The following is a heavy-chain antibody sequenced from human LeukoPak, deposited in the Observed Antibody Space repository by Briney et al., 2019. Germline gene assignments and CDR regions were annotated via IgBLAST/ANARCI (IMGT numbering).Heavy chain of an antibody. D-gene: IGHD3-10*01. V-gene: IGHV1-18*01. CDR2: ISACNGST. Sequence: ASVKVSCKASGYTFTSYGISWVRQAPGQGLEWMGWISACNGSTNYAQKLQGRVTMTTDTSTSTAYMELRSLRSDDTAVYYCARDPGYGSGSYYPRYYYYGMDVWGQGTTVTVSS. J-gene: IGHJ6*02. CDR1: GYTFTSYG. CDR3: ARDPGYGSGSYYPRYYYYGMDV.